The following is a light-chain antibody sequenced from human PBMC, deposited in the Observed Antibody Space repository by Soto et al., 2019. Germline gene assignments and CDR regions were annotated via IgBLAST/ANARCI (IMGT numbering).Light chain of an antibody. CDR2: EVS. J-gene: IGLJ1*01. Sequence: QPVLTQPPSASGSPGQSVTISCTGTSSDVGGYNYVSWYQQHPGKAPKLMIYEVSKRPSGVPDRFSGSKSGNTASLTVSGLQAEVEADYYCSSYAGSNNFVFGTGTKLTVL. V-gene: IGLV2-8*01. CDR3: SSYAGSNNFV. CDR1: SSDVGGYNY.